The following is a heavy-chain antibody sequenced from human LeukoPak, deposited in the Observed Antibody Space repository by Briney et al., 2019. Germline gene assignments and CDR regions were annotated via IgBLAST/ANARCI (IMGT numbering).Heavy chain of an antibody. Sequence: PGGSLRLSCAASGFTFSSYGMSWVRQAPGKGLEWISSISGSDGTIFYADSVKGRFTISRDNAKKSLYLQMNSLRAEDTAVYYCASGGFWGQGTLVTVSS. D-gene: IGHD4-23*01. CDR1: GFTFSSYG. V-gene: IGHV3-48*04. CDR3: ASGGF. J-gene: IGHJ4*02. CDR2: ISGSDGTI.